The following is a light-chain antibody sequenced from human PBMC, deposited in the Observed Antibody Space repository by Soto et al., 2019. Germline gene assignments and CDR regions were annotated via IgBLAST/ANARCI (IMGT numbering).Light chain of an antibody. J-gene: IGKJ1*01. CDR1: QSVSSSY. Sequence: EIVLTQSPGTLSLSPGERATLSCRASQSVSSSYLAWYQQTPGQPPTPLIYAPSSRPPGIPDRFSGSGSAPDFTPTTSTLEAEDIAVYYCQQYGSSRSWTFGQGTKVDIK. V-gene: IGKV3-20*01. CDR2: APS. CDR3: QQYGSSRSWT.